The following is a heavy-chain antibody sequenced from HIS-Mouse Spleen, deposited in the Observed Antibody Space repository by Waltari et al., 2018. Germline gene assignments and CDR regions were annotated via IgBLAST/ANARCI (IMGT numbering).Heavy chain of an antibody. CDR3: ARRPVRGVIRWFDP. J-gene: IGHJ5*02. V-gene: IGHV4-34*01. Sequence: QVQLQQWGAGLLKPSETLSLTCAVYGGSFSGYYWSWIRQPPGKGLEWIGEINHSGSTNYNPSLKSRVTISVDTSKNQFSLKLSSVTAADTAVYYCARRPVRGVIRWFDPWGQGTLVTVSS. CDR1: GGSFSGYY. CDR2: INHSGST. D-gene: IGHD3-10*01.